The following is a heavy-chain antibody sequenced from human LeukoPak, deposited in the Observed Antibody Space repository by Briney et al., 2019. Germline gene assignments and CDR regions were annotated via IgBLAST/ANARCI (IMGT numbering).Heavy chain of an antibody. J-gene: IGHJ4*02. CDR3: VRDRGTYRPIDY. Sequence: GGSLRLSCVASAFSLNTYNMNWVRQAPGKGLEWVSSISYSGSYIYYADSVKGRFTISRDNAQNSLYLQMNSLRADDTAVYYCVRDRGTYRPIDYWGQGTLVTVSS. D-gene: IGHD1-26*01. CDR2: ISYSGSYI. V-gene: IGHV3-21*04. CDR1: AFSLNTYN.